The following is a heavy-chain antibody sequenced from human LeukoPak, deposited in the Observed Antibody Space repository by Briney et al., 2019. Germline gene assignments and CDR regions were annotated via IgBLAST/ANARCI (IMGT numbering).Heavy chain of an antibody. CDR2: INPNSGGT. CDR1: GYTFTGYY. D-gene: IGHD2-2*01. Sequence: GASVKVSCKASGYTFTGYYMHWVRQAPGQGLEWMGWINPNSGGTNYAQKFQGRVTMTRDTSISTAYMELSRLRSDDTAVYYCARDNPQIGVVGTGFDPWGQGTLVTVSS. J-gene: IGHJ5*02. V-gene: IGHV1-2*02. CDR3: ARDNPQIGVVGTGFDP.